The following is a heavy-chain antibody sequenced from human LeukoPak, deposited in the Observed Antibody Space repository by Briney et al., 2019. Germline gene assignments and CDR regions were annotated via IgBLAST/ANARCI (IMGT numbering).Heavy chain of an antibody. V-gene: IGHV1-18*01. J-gene: IGHJ4*02. CDR2: ISAYNGDT. D-gene: IGHD6-19*01. CDR1: GFTFNNYG. Sequence: ASVKVSCKASGFTFNNYGISWARQAPGHGLEWMGWISAYNGDTHYAQKFQGRVTLTTDTSTRTAYMELRSLRSDDTAMYYCARDPSNTSGWYIYFDYWGQGTLVTVSP. CDR3: ARDPSNTSGWYIYFDY.